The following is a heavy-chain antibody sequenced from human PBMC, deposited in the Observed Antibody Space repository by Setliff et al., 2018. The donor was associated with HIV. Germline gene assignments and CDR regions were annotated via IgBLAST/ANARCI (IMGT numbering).Heavy chain of an antibody. CDR2: ISGYNGHT. J-gene: IGHJ4*02. V-gene: IGHV1-18*01. CDR1: GYTFSSFA. CDR3: ARVGPFEFDSSGYAEF. Sequence: ASVKVSCKASGYTFSSFAMSWVRQAPGQGLEWVAWISGYNGHTNYAQRFQGRVTVTTDTSTGTAYMELRSLRSDDTAVYFCARVGPFEFDSSGYAEFWGQGTPVTVSS. D-gene: IGHD3-22*01.